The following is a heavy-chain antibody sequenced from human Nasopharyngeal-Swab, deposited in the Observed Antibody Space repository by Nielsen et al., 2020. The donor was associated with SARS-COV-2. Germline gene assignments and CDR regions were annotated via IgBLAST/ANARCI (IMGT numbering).Heavy chain of an antibody. Sequence: GGSLRLSCAASGFTFSSYGMHWLRQAPGKGLEWVAVISYDGSNKYYADSVKGRFTISRDKSKNTLYLQMNSLRAEDTAVYYCARNGGVGSSWPTFDYWGQGTLVTVSS. CDR2: ISYDGSNK. V-gene: IGHV3-30*03. D-gene: IGHD6-13*01. CDR1: GFTFSSYG. CDR3: ARNGGVGSSWPTFDY. J-gene: IGHJ4*02.